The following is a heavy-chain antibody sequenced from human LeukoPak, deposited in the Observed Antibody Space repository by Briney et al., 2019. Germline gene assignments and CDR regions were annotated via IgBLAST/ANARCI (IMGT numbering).Heavy chain of an antibody. Sequence: PGGSLRLSCAASGFTFSNAWMSWVRQAPGKGLEWVGEINHSGSTNYNPSLKSRVTISVDTSKNQFSLKLSSVTAADTAVYYCARGSFPHYFDYWGQGTLVTVSS. CDR3: ARGSFPHYFDY. CDR1: GFTFSNAW. J-gene: IGHJ4*02. CDR2: INHSGST. D-gene: IGHD2/OR15-2a*01. V-gene: IGHV4-34*01.